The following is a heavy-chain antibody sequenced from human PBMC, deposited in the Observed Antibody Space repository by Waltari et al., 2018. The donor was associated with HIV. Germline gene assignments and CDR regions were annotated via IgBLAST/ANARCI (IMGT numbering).Heavy chain of an antibody. CDR3: VRGSLMTTAAP. Sequence: EVQLVESGGDLFRPGGSLRLSCVVSGFNVSSDDLTWVRQPPGKWVEWVSTLYVPTTGTDRFYAPAVKGRFTISRDNSENTLYLQMSGLRAEDTAVYYCVRGSLMTTAAPWGQGTLVTVSS. J-gene: IGHJ5*02. D-gene: IGHD4-17*01. V-gene: IGHV3-53*03. CDR1: GFNVSSDD. CDR2: LYVPTTGTDR.